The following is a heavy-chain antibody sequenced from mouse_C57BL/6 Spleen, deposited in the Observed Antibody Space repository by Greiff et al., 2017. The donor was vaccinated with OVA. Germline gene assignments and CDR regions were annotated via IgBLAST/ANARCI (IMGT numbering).Heavy chain of an antibody. D-gene: IGHD1-1*01. CDR1: GFTFSDYG. V-gene: IGHV5-17*01. CDR2: ISSGSSTI. Sequence: DVHLVESGGGLVKPGGSLKLSCAASGFTFSDYGMHWVRQAPEKGLEWVAYISSGSSTIYYADTVKGRFTISRDNATNTLFLQMTSLRSEDTAMYYCARHGSSPFDYWGQGTTLTVSS. J-gene: IGHJ2*01. CDR3: ARHGSSPFDY.